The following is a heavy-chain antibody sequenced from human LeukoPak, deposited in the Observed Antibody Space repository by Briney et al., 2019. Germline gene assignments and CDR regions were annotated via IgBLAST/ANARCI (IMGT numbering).Heavy chain of an antibody. CDR3: ARDLRRLADP. CDR1: GGSISSYY. V-gene: IGHV4-59*12. CDR2: IYYSGIT. J-gene: IGHJ5*02. Sequence: SETLSLTCTVSGGSISSYYWNWIRQPPGKGLEWIGYIYYSGITNYNPSLKSRVTISVDKSKNQFSLKLSSVPAADTAVYYCARDLRRLADPWGQGTLVTVSS.